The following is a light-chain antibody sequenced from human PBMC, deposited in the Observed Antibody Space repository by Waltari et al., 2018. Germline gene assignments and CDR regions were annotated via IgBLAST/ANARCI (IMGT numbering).Light chain of an antibody. CDR3: QQRSNWPRT. CDR1: QSVTNY. J-gene: IGKJ1*01. CDR2: SAS. V-gene: IGKV3-11*01. Sequence: EIVLTQSPDTLSLSQGERATLSCRASQSVTNYLAWYQQKPGQAPRVLIYSASNRATGVPARFSGSGSGTDFTLTISSLEPEDFAVYYCQQRSNWPRTFGQGTKVEVK.